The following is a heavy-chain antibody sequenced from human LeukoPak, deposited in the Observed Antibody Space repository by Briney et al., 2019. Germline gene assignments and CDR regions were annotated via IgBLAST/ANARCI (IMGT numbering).Heavy chain of an antibody. CDR1: GFTFSSYG. J-gene: IGHJ6*03. D-gene: IGHD6-19*01. Sequence: GGSLRLSCAASGFTFSSYGMHWVRQAPGKGLEWVAFIRYDASNKYSIDSVKGRFTISRDNSKNTLYLQMNSLRAEDTAVYYCAKVVAGPPYYYYMDVWGKGTTVTVSS. CDR2: IRYDASNK. CDR3: AKVVAGPPYYYYMDV. V-gene: IGHV3-30*02.